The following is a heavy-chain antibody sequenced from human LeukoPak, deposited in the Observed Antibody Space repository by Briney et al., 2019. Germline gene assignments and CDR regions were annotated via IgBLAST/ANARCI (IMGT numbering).Heavy chain of an antibody. V-gene: IGHV4-59*01. J-gene: IGHJ4*02. Sequence: SETLSLTCTVSGGSISSYYWSWIRQPPGKGLEWIGYIYYSGSTNYNPSLRSRVTISVDTSKNQFSLKLSSVTAADTAVYYCARTRGGYCSGGSCYAIPYYFDYWGQGTLVTVSS. D-gene: IGHD2-15*01. CDR2: IYYSGST. CDR3: ARTRGGYCSGGSCYAIPYYFDY. CDR1: GGSISSYY.